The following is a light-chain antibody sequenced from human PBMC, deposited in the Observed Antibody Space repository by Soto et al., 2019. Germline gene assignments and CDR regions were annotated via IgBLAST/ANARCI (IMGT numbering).Light chain of an antibody. Sequence: DIQMTQSPSSLSASVGDRVTITCRASQSISSYLNWYQQKPGKAPKLLIYAASSLQSGVPSRFSGSGSGTDFTPTISSLQPEDFATYYCQQNYSTPLIAFGQGTRVEIK. CDR1: QSISSY. CDR3: QQNYSTPLIA. V-gene: IGKV1-39*01. J-gene: IGKJ5*01. CDR2: AAS.